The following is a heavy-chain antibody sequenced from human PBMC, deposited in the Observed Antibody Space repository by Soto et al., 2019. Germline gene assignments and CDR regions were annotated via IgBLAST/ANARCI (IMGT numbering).Heavy chain of an antibody. Sequence: SETLSLTCSVSGAPTSSNDYFWAWIRQPPGRGLEFIASMHASGGTYHASSLKSRATMSLDTSKDQFSLKLQSVTAADTGTYYCAAIVVGATRHSDVDHWGQGTLVTV. CDR3: AAIVVGATRHSDVDH. J-gene: IGHJ4*02. CDR2: MHASGGT. V-gene: IGHV4-39*01. D-gene: IGHD2-15*01. CDR1: GAPTSSNDYF.